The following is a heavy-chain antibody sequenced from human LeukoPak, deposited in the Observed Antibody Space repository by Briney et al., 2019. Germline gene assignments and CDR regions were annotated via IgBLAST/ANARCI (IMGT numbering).Heavy chain of an antibody. J-gene: IGHJ3*02. D-gene: IGHD6-13*01. CDR3: AREFGSSWENDAFDI. CDR1: DDSITMYY. V-gene: IGHV4-39*07. Sequence: SETLSLTCSVSDDSITMYYWTWIRQPPGKGLEWIGSIYYSGSTYYNPSLKSRVTISVDTSKNQFSLKLSSVTAADTAVYYCAREFGSSWENDAFDIWGQGTMVTVSS. CDR2: IYYSGST.